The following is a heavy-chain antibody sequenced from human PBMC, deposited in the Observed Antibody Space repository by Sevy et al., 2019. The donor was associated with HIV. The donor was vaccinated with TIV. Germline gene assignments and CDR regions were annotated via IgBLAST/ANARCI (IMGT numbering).Heavy chain of an antibody. D-gene: IGHD4-17*01. V-gene: IGHV4-59*11. CDR1: GGSISTHS. CDR2: MYYSGST. Sequence: SETLSLTCTFSGGSISTHSWTWIRRPPGKGLEWIGYMYYSGSTNYNPSLKSRVTMSMDASKNQFSLNLSSVTAANTAVYYCARLYGPRGRMEFDPWGQGTLVTVSS. J-gene: IGHJ5*02. CDR3: ARLYGPRGRMEFDP.